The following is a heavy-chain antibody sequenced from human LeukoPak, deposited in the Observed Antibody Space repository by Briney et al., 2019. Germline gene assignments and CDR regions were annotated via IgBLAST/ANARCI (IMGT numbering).Heavy chain of an antibody. Sequence: ASAKVSCKASGYTFSRYGINWVRQAPGQGLEWMGWITPYNGHTNYAQKLQGRLTMTTDTSTSTAYMELRGLKSDDTAVYYRARDYDFWSGYYRTLPLTYWGQGTLVTVSS. CDR2: ITPYNGHT. CDR3: ARDYDFWSGYYRTLPLTY. J-gene: IGHJ4*02. V-gene: IGHV1-18*01. CDR1: GYTFSRYG. D-gene: IGHD3-3*01.